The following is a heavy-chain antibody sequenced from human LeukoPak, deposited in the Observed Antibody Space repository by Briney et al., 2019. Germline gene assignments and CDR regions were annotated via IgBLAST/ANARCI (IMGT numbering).Heavy chain of an antibody. CDR3: AKDPSYYYDNSGYYSFDY. CDR1: GFTVSSNY. CDR2: ISGSGGST. D-gene: IGHD3-22*01. V-gene: IGHV3-23*01. J-gene: IGHJ4*02. Sequence: GGSLRLSCAASGFTVSSNYMNWIRQAPGKGLEWVSAISGSGGSTYYADSVKGRFTISRDNSKNTLYLQMNSLSAEDTAVYYCAKDPSYYYDNSGYYSFDYWGQGTLVTVSS.